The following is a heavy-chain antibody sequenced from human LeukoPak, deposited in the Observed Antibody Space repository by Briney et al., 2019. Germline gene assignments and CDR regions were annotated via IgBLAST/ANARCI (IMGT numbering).Heavy chain of an antibody. V-gene: IGHV3-30*18. CDR1: GFTFSSYD. J-gene: IGHJ4*02. D-gene: IGHD3-10*01. CDR3: AKAGEDRGLFAY. Sequence: GGSLRLSCAASGFTFSSYDMHWGRQAPGKGLGWGAVISYDGTNKYYADSVKGRFNISRDNSKNTLYLQMNSLRAEDTAVYYCAKAGEDRGLFAYWGQGTVVSVSS. CDR2: ISYDGTNK.